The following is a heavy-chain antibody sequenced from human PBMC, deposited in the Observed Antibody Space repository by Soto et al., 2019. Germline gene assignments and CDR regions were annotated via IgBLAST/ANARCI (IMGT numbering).Heavy chain of an antibody. D-gene: IGHD6-6*01. CDR3: ASREEARPF. CDR2: IHRSRGT. J-gene: IGHJ4*02. V-gene: IGHV4-4*02. Sequence: QVQLQESGPGLVSPLATLSLTCAVSGGSINTDSWWTWVRQPPGKGLEWFGEIHRSRGTNYKSSLKSRVTMSIDRSKNHFSLRLYSVTAADTPVYYFASREEARPFWGQGTLVTVSS. CDR1: GGSINTDSW.